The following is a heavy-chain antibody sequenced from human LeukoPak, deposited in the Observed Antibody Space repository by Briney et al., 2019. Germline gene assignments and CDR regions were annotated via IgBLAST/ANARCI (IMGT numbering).Heavy chain of an antibody. Sequence: GGSLRLSCAAAGFSFTNFGMHWVRQAPGKGLEWVSFIRYDGTNKYYADSVKGRFSISRDDSKNTLYLQMKSLRAEDTAVYYCARGGRLLLWFGEFGPSDYWGQGTLVTVSS. CDR2: IRYDGTNK. J-gene: IGHJ4*02. CDR1: GFSFTNFG. D-gene: IGHD3-10*01. V-gene: IGHV3-30*02. CDR3: ARGGRLLLWFGEFGPSDY.